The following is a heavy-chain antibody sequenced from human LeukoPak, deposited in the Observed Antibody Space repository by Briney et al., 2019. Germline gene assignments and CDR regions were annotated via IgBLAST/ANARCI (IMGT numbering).Heavy chain of an antibody. J-gene: IGHJ5*01. CDR3: AKDDAGVPDS. CDR1: GFTFSSYG. Sequence: PGGSLRLSCAASGFTFSSYGMHWVRQAPGKGLEWVAVISYDGSNKYYADSVKGRFTISRDDSKNTLALQMNSLRLDDTAIYYCAKDDAGVPDSWGQGTLVLVSS. D-gene: IGHD3-10*01. CDR2: ISYDGSNK. V-gene: IGHV3-30*18.